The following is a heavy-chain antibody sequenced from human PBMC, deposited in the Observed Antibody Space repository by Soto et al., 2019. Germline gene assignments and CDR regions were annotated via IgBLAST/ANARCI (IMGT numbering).Heavy chain of an antibody. CDR3: ARSYTYYYDSSGPNAFDI. CDR1: GFTFSDYY. V-gene: IGHV3-11*06. Sequence: GWSLKLSCAASGFTFSDYYMSWIRQAPGKGLEWVSYISSSSSYTNYADSVKGRFTISRDNAKNSLYLQMNSLRAEDTAVYYCARSYTYYYDSSGPNAFDIWAQGTMVTVSS. J-gene: IGHJ3*02. CDR2: ISSSSSYT. D-gene: IGHD3-22*01.